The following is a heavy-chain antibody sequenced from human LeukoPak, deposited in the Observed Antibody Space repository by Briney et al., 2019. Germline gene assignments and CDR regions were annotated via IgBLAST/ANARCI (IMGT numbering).Heavy chain of an antibody. CDR3: ARDTADTAMVS. CDR2: IYYSGST. J-gene: IGHJ4*02. CDR1: GGSTSSYY. D-gene: IGHD5-18*01. V-gene: IGHV4-59*01. Sequence: SETLSLTCTVSGGSTSSYYWSWIRQPPGKGLEWIGYIYYSGSTNYNPSLKSRVTISVDTSKNQFSLKLSSVTAADTAVYYCARDTADTAMVSWGQGTLVTVSS.